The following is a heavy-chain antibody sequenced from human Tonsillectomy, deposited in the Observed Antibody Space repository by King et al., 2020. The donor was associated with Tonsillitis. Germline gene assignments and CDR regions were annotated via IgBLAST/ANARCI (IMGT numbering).Heavy chain of an antibody. D-gene: IGHD3-3*01. Sequence: VQSGRSLRLSCAASGFTFNGYCMHWVRQAPGKGLEWVALISYDGSKKYYADFVKGRFTIFRDNSKNKLYRQMNSLRAEDTAVYYCAKDTQYYDFWSGPQESWFDPWGQGTLVTVSS. CDR3: AKDTQYYDFWSGPQESWFDP. CDR1: GFTFNGYC. J-gene: IGHJ5*02. CDR2: ISYDGSKK. V-gene: IGHV3-30*18.